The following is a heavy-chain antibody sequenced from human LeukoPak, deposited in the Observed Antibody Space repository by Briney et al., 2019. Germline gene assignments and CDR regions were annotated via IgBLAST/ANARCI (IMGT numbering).Heavy chain of an antibody. D-gene: IGHD3-3*01. J-gene: IGHJ4*02. Sequence: GGSLRLSCSASGFTFNTYGMNWVRQTPGKGLEWVSAISGSGGSTYYADSVKGRFTISRDNSKNTLYLQMNSLRAEDTAVYYCADTHTYYDFWSGYFHYWGQGTLVTVSS. CDR1: GFTFNTYG. CDR3: ADTHTYYDFWSGYFHY. CDR2: ISGSGGST. V-gene: IGHV3-23*01.